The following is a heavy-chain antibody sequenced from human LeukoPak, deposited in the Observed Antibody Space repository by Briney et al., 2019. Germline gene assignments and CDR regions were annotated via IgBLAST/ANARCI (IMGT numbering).Heavy chain of an antibody. CDR3: ARGDGWLVDGNFDY. D-gene: IGHD6-19*01. J-gene: IGHJ4*02. Sequence: PGGSLRLSCAASGFTFSSYNIHWVRQGPGKGLEWVALISYDGSNKYYADSVKGRFTISRDNAKNSLYLEMNSLRTEDTAVYYCARGDGWLVDGNFDYWGQGTLVTVSS. CDR2: ISYDGSNK. CDR1: GFTFSSYN. V-gene: IGHV3-30*03.